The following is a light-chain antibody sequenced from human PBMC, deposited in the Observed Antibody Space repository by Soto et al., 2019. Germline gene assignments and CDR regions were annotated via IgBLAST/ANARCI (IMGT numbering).Light chain of an antibody. CDR2: GAS. J-gene: IGKJ1*01. Sequence: EIVMTQSPATLSVSPGERANLYCRASQSVSSNLAWYQQKPGQAPRLLIYGASTRATGIPARFSGSGSGTEFTLTISSLQSEDFAVYYCQQYNNWLWTFGQGTKVDIK. CDR3: QQYNNWLWT. CDR1: QSVSSN. V-gene: IGKV3-15*01.